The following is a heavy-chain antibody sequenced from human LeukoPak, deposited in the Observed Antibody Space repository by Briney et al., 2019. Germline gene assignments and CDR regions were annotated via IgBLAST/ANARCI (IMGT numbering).Heavy chain of an antibody. D-gene: IGHD3-22*01. Sequence: GGSLRLSSAASVFTFSSFAMSWVLQVRGKGLEWVSGISASGGSTYYADSVKGRFTISRDNSKNTLYLQMNSLRAEDTAVYYCAKGPTKYYYDTWYFDYWGQGTLVTVSS. CDR2: ISASGGST. V-gene: IGHV3-23*01. CDR3: AKGPTKYYYDTWYFDY. CDR1: VFTFSSFA. J-gene: IGHJ4*02.